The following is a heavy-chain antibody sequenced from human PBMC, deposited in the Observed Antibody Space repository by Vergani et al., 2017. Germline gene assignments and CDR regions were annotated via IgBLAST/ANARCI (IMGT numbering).Heavy chain of an antibody. CDR3: ARDGVGVSRAMAHYGSGSYGLVV. D-gene: IGHD3-10*01. CDR2: IYTSEST. J-gene: IGHJ4*02. CDR1: GGSISPYY. V-gene: IGHV4-4*07. Sequence: QVQLQESGPGLVKPSETLSLTCIVSGGSISPYYWSWIRQPAGKGLEWIGRIYTSESTNYNPSLKSRVTMSVDTSKNQFSLKLSSVTAADTAVYYCARDGVGVSRAMAHYGSGSYGLVVWGQGTLVTVSS.